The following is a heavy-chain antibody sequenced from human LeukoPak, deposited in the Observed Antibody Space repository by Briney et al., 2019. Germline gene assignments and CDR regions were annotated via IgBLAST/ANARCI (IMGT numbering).Heavy chain of an antibody. CDR2: ISSSSTYI. CDR3: ARDRGVSDYGDYIEDYYYGMDV. Sequence: GGSLRLSCAASGFPFSSYTMNWVRQAPGKGLEWVSSISSSSTYIYYADSVKGRFTISRDNAKNSLYLQMNSLRAEDTAVYYCARDRGVSDYGDYIEDYYYGMDVWGQGTTVTVSS. CDR1: GFPFSSYT. D-gene: IGHD4-17*01. V-gene: IGHV3-21*01. J-gene: IGHJ6*02.